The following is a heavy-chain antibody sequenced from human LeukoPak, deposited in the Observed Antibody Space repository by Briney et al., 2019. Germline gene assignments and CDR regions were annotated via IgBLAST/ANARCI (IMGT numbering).Heavy chain of an antibody. CDR2: ITASASVT. V-gene: IGHV3-23*01. Sequence: GGSLRLSCAASGFIFSSYAMSWVRQAPGKGLEWVSAITASASVTYYADSVKGRFTISRDNSKNTLYLQMNSLRAKDTAVYYCAKRSASDRGNFDYWGQGTLVTVSS. CDR1: GFIFSSYA. CDR3: AKRSASDRGNFDY. J-gene: IGHJ4*02. D-gene: IGHD3-22*01.